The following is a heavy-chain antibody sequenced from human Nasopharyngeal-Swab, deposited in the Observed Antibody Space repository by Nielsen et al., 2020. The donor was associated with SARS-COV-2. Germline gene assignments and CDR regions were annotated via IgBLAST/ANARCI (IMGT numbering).Heavy chain of an antibody. D-gene: IGHD3-22*01. Sequence: AQPLSLTCAVYGGSFSGYYWSWIRQPPGKGLEWIGEINHSGSTNYNPSLKSRVTISVHPSKNQFTLKLSSVTAADTAVYYCAKVPLTNNDSSGYYCDYWGQGTLVTVSS. CDR2: INHSGST. CDR3: AKVPLTNNDSSGYYCDY. V-gene: IGHV4-34*01. J-gene: IGHJ4*02. CDR1: GGSFSGYY.